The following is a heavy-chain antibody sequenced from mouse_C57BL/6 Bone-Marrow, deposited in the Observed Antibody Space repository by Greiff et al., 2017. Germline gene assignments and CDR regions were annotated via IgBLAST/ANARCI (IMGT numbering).Heavy chain of an antibody. V-gene: IGHV1-80*01. J-gene: IGHJ1*03. D-gene: IGHD1-1*01. Sequence: QVQLQQSGAELVKPGASVKISCKASGYAFSSYWMNWVKQRPGKGLEWIGQIYPGDGDTNYNGKFKGKGTLTAYKSSSTAYMQLSSLTSEDSAVYFCAHITTVVAPWYFDVWGTGTTVTVSS. CDR3: AHITTVVAPWYFDV. CDR2: IYPGDGDT. CDR1: GYAFSSYW.